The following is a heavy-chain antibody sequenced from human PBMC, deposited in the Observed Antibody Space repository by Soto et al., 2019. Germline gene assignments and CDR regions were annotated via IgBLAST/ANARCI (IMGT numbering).Heavy chain of an antibody. CDR2: ISAYNGNT. J-gene: IGHJ5*02. V-gene: IGHV1-18*04. D-gene: IGHD6-19*01. Sequence: ASVKVSCKASGSTFTSYGISWVRQAPGQGLEWMGWISAYNGNTNYAQKLQGRVTMTTDTSTSTAYMELRSLRSDDTAVYYCARDISSGWYEKIDPWGQGTLVTVSS. CDR1: GSTFTSYG. CDR3: ARDISSGWYEKIDP.